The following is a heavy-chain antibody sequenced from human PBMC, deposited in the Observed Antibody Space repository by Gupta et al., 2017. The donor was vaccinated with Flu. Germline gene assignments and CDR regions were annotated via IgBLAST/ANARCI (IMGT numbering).Heavy chain of an antibody. Sequence: YMSWIRQAPGKGLEWVSYISSSGGVIYYADSVKGRFTISRDNAKNSLYLQMNSLRAEDTAVYYCARRNYFESSGYLNWGQGTLVTVSA. D-gene: IGHD3-22*01. J-gene: IGHJ4*02. CDR1: Y. V-gene: IGHV3-11*01. CDR3: ARRNYFESSGYLN. CDR2: ISSSGGVI.